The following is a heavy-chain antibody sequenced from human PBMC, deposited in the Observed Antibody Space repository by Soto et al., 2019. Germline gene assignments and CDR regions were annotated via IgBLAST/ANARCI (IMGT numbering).Heavy chain of an antibody. D-gene: IGHD1-26*01. CDR1: GFTFSSYS. V-gene: IGHV3-21*01. Sequence: EVQLVESGGGLVKPGGSLRLSCAASGFTFSSYSMNWVRQAPGKGLEWVSSISSSSSYIYYADSVKGRFTISRDNAKNXLXXQMNSLRAEDTAVYYCARDREIVGAAIYYYYGMDVWGQGTTVTVSS. CDR2: ISSSSSYI. J-gene: IGHJ6*02. CDR3: ARDREIVGAAIYYYYGMDV.